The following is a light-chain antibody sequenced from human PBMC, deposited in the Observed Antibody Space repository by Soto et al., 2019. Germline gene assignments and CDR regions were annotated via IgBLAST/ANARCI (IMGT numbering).Light chain of an antibody. J-gene: IGKJ4*01. CDR2: DAS. V-gene: IGKV1-39*01. Sequence: DIQMTQSPSSLSASVGDRVTIACRASQSINIYLSWYQQEPGKAPKLLMYDASSLQSGVPTRFSGSGSGTHFTHTISSLQREDFATYYRQQNYRTPLTFGGGTKVEIK. CDR3: QQNYRTPLT. CDR1: QSINIY.